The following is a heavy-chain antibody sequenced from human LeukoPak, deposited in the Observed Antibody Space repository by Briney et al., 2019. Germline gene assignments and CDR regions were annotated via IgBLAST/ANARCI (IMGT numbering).Heavy chain of an antibody. J-gene: IGHJ3*02. V-gene: IGHV3-13*01. Sequence: GGSLRLSCATSGFTFSNYDMHWVRQATGKGLEWVSLVGFAGDTYYADSVKGRFTISRENAKNSLYLEMTSLRVGDTAVYYCAREDRGGSWDGPGIWGQGTTVTVSS. CDR3: AREDRGGSWDGPGI. CDR1: GFTFSNYD. D-gene: IGHD3-16*01. CDR2: VGFAGDT.